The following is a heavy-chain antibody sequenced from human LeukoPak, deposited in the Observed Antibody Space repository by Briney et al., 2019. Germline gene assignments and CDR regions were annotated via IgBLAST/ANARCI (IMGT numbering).Heavy chain of an antibody. V-gene: IGHV1-46*01. D-gene: IGHD2-2*01. CDR1: GYRFTSYD. Sequence: GASVKASCTASGYRFTSYDMHWVRQAPGQGLEWMGIINPSGGSTSYAQRFQGRVAMTRDTSTTTVYMEVNSLTSEDTAVYFCARDGPTAAPFDYWGQGTLVTVSS. J-gene: IGHJ4*02. CDR3: ARDGPTAAPFDY. CDR2: INPSGGST.